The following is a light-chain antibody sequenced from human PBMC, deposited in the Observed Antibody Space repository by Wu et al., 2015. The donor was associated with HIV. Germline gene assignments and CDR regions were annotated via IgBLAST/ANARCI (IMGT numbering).Light chain of an antibody. CDR1: QSISNW. CDR2: KAS. CDR3: QQYNNYSGT. J-gene: IGKJ1*01. Sequence: DIQMTQSPFTLSASVGDRVTITCRASQSISNWLAWYQQKPGKAPKLLIYKASYLESGVPSRFSGSGSGTEFTLTISSLQPDDFATYYCQQYNNYSGTFGQGTKVEIK. V-gene: IGKV1-5*03.